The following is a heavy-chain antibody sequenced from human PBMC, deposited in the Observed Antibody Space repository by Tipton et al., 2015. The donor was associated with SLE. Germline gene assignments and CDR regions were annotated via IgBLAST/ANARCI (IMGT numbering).Heavy chain of an antibody. CDR2: IYHDGST. Sequence: TLSLTCTVSGASISDGHYWGWIRQPPGETLEWIGNIYHDGSTFSNPSLKSRLTMSVDTSKNQIFLTLTSMTAVDTAVYYCARDPDNDDDESRDKFWGRGTLVTVSS. D-gene: IGHD1-1*01. CDR1: GASISDGHY. J-gene: IGHJ4*02. CDR3: ARDPDNDDDESRDKF. V-gene: IGHV4-38-2*02.